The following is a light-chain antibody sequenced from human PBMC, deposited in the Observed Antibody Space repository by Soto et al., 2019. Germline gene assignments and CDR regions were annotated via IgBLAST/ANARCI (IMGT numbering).Light chain of an antibody. CDR2: SNH. CDR1: SSNIGSHT. J-gene: IGLJ3*02. Sequence: QSVLTQSPSVSATPGQRVTISCSGSSSNIGSHTITWYQHLPGTAPKLLIYSNHQRPSGVPDRFSGSKSGTSTSLAISGLQSEDEADYYCAAWDDRLNGPVFGGGTKLTVL. V-gene: IGLV1-44*01. CDR3: AAWDDRLNGPV.